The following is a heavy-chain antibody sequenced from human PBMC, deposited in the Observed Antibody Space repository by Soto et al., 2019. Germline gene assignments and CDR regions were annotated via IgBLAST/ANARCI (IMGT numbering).Heavy chain of an antibody. D-gene: IGHD3-22*01. CDR3: ARDQLYYNDISGRPLNAFDV. V-gene: IGHV3-11*04. CDR2: IGSGSSTK. CDR1: GFTFSYYY. Sequence: PGGSLRLSCAASGFTFSYYYMSWVRQAPGKGLEWVSYIGSGSSTKYYADSVEGRFTISRDNAKNSLYLQMNSLRAEDTAVYYCARDQLYYNDISGRPLNAFDVWGQGTMVT. J-gene: IGHJ3*01.